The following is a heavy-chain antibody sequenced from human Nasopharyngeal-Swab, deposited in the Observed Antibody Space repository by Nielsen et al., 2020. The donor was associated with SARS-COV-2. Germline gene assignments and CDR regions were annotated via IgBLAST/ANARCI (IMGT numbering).Heavy chain of an antibody. CDR2: ISYDGVNK. J-gene: IGHJ6*02. D-gene: IGHD3-3*01. CDR3: AKEGPGMFGVVGLDV. V-gene: IGHV3-30*18. Sequence: GGSLTLSWAALGFIFSNYGLQWVRQAPGKGLEWVAVISYDGVNKYDADSVKGRFTISRDNSKDTLYLQMNSLRAEDTAVYYCAKEGPGMFGVVGLDVWGQGTTVTVSS. CDR1: GFIFSNYG.